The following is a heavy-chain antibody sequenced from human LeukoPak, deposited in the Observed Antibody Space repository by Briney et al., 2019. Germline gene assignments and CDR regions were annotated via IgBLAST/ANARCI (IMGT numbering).Heavy chain of an antibody. V-gene: IGHV3-11*04. Sequence: GGSLRLSCTASGFTFSDSYMSWIRQAPGKGLEFISHISSVGGPIFYADSVKGRFTISRDNAKNSLFLQMNSLRAEDTALYFCARDVEISPSFYAFDLWGQGTMVIVSS. D-gene: IGHD3-3*01. J-gene: IGHJ3*01. CDR2: ISSVGGPI. CDR1: GFTFSDSY. CDR3: ARDVEISPSFYAFDL.